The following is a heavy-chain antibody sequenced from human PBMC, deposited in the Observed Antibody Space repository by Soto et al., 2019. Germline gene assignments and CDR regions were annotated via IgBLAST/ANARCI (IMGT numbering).Heavy chain of an antibody. D-gene: IGHD3-16*01. CDR3: ATRHWGSQPAGGTGAFDI. J-gene: IGHJ3*02. V-gene: IGHV3-21*01. Sequence: GGSLRLSCAASGFTFSSYSMNWVRQAPGKGLEWVSSISSSSSYIYYADSVKGRFTISRDNAKNSLYLQMNSLRAEDTAVYYCATRHWGSQPAGGTGAFDIWGQGTMVTVSS. CDR1: GFTFSSYS. CDR2: ISSSSSYI.